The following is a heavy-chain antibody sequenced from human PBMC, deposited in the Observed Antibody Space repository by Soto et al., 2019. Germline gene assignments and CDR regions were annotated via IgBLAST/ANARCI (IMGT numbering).Heavy chain of an antibody. D-gene: IGHD3-22*01. CDR2: ISSNGGST. V-gene: IGHV3-64D*06. Sequence: EVQLVESGGGLVQPGGSLRLSCSASGFTFSSYAMHWVRQAPGKGLEYVSAISSNGGSTYYADSVKGRFTISRDNSKNTLYLQMSSLRAEDTAVYYCVKGRLYYDSSLGAFDIWGQGTMVTVSS. CDR1: GFTFSSYA. CDR3: VKGRLYYDSSLGAFDI. J-gene: IGHJ3*02.